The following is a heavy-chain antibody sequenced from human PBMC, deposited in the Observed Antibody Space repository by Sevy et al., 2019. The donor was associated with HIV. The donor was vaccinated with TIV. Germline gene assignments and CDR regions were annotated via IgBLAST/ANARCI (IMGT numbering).Heavy chain of an antibody. D-gene: IGHD2-2*01. Sequence: GGSLRLSCTASGFTFSSYSMNWVRQAPGKGLEWVATIKKDGTEKYYVDSVKGRFTMSRDNAKNSLYLQMNSLRVEDTALYYCARDCSSTTCLWGLDFWGQGTTVTVSS. CDR3: ARDCSSTTCLWGLDF. CDR1: GFTFSSYS. V-gene: IGHV3-7*03. CDR2: IKKDGTEK. J-gene: IGHJ6*02.